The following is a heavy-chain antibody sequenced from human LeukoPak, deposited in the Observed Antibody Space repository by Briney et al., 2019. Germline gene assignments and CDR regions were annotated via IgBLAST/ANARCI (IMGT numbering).Heavy chain of an antibody. CDR3: AREGITMVRGVITDYYYGMDV. CDR1: GFTFSSYW. V-gene: IGHV3-74*01. Sequence: GGSLRLSCAASGFTFSSYWMHWVRQAPGKGLVWVSGINSDGSSTSYADSVKGRFTISRDNAKNTLYLQMNSLRAEDTAVYYCAREGITMVRGVITDYYYGMDVWGQGTTVTVSS. CDR2: INSDGSST. J-gene: IGHJ6*02. D-gene: IGHD3-10*01.